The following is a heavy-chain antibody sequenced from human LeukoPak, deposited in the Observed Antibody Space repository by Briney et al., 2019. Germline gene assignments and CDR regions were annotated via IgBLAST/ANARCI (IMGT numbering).Heavy chain of an antibody. Sequence: GGSLRLSCAASGFTFSSYAMHWVRQAPGKGLEWVAVISYDGSNKYYADSVKGRFTISRDNSKNTLYLQMNSLRAEDTAVYYCARDGYCSGNSCYKGGYWGQGTLVTVSS. D-gene: IGHD2-2*02. CDR1: GFTFSSYA. V-gene: IGHV3-30-3*01. CDR3: ARDGYCSGNSCYKGGY. CDR2: ISYDGSNK. J-gene: IGHJ4*02.